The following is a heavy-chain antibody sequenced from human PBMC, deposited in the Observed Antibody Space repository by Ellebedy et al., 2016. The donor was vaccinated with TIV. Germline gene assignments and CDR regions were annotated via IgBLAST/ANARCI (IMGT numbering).Heavy chain of an antibody. J-gene: IGHJ6*02. Sequence: ASVKVSCXASGHIFTTYGIHWVRQAPGLGLEWMGWINTGNGNTKYSQKLQGRVTITRDTSATTAYMELSGLMSEDTAVYYCATREWQDPMDVWGQGTTVTVSS. CDR1: GHIFTTYG. CDR2: INTGNGNT. V-gene: IGHV1-3*04. D-gene: IGHD3-3*01. CDR3: ATREWQDPMDV.